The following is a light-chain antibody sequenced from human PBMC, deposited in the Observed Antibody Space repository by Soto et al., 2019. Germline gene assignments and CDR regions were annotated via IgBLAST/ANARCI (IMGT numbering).Light chain of an antibody. V-gene: IGLV4-69*01. CDR2: LNSDGSH. CDR1: SGHSNYA. Sequence: QPVLTQSPSASASLGASDKLTCTLSSGHSNYAIAWHQQQSEKGPRYLMKLNSDGSHSKGDGIPDRFSGSGSGAERYLTISGLQSEDEADYYCKTWGSGIVVFGGGTKLTVL. CDR3: KTWGSGIVV. J-gene: IGLJ2*01.